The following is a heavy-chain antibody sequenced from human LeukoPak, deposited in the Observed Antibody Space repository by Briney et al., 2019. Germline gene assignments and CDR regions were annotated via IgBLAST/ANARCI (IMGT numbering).Heavy chain of an antibody. CDR3: AREDGSGWYYFDY. D-gene: IGHD6-19*01. CDR1: GFTFSSYS. V-gene: IGHV3-21*01. J-gene: IGHJ4*02. CDR2: ISSSRSYI. Sequence: GGSLRLSCAASGFTFSSYSMNWVRQPPGKGLEWISSISSSRSYIYYADSVKGRFTISRDNAKNSLYLQMNSLRAEDTAVYYCAREDGSGWYYFDYWGQGTLVTVSS.